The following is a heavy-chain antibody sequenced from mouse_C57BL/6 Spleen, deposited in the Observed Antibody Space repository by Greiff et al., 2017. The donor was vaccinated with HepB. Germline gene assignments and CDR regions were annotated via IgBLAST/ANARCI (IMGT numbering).Heavy chain of an antibody. V-gene: IGHV5-6*01. J-gene: IGHJ2*01. CDR2: ISSGGSYT. CDR3: ARQSGKGNFDY. Sequence: EVKLQESGGDLVKPGGSLKLSCAASGFTFSSYGMSWVRQTPDKRLEWVATISSGGSYTYYPDSVKGRFTISRDNAKNTLYLQMSSLKSEDTAMYYCARQSGKGNFDYWGQGTTLTVSS. D-gene: IGHD1-1*01. CDR1: GFTFSSYG.